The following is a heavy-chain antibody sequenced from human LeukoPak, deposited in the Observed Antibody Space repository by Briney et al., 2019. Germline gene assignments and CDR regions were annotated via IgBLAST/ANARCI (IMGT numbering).Heavy chain of an antibody. Sequence: SETLSLTCTVSGGSISSSSYYWGWIRQPPGKGLEWIVSIYYSGGTYYNPSLKSRVTISVDTSKNQFSLKLSSVTAADTAVYYCAREPLEQQLWGTDYWGQGTLVTVSS. V-gene: IGHV4-39*07. CDR1: GGSISSSSYY. D-gene: IGHD6-13*01. J-gene: IGHJ4*02. CDR2: IYYSGGT. CDR3: AREPLEQQLWGTDY.